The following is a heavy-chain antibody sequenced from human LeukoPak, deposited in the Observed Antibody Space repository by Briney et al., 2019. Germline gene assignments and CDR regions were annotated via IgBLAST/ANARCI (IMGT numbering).Heavy chain of an antibody. CDR1: GGSISSYY. J-gene: IGHJ6*03. Sequence: KPSETLSLTCTVSGGSISSYYWSWIRQPPGKGLEWIGYIYYSGSTNYNPSLKSRVTISVDTSKNQFSLKLSSVTAADTAVYYCARNKIAVAGTEYYYYYMDVWGKGTTVTVSS. D-gene: IGHD6-19*01. CDR2: IYYSGST. CDR3: ARNKIAVAGTEYYYYYMDV. V-gene: IGHV4-59*01.